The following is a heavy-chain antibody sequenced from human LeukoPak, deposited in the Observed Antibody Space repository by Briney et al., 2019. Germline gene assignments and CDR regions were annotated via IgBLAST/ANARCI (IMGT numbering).Heavy chain of an antibody. CDR1: GFTFSSYA. CDR2: ISYDGSNK. Sequence: GGSLRLSCAASGFTFSSYAMHWVRQAPGKGLEWVAVISYDGSNKYYADSVKGRFTISRDNSKNTLYLQMNSLRAEDTAVYYCARVGGSSWYGMDVWGQGTTVTVSS. CDR3: ARVGGSSWYGMDV. J-gene: IGHJ6*02. V-gene: IGHV3-30*04. D-gene: IGHD6-13*01.